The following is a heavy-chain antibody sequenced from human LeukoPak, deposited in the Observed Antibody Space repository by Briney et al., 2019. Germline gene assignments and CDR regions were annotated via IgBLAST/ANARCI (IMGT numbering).Heavy chain of an antibody. CDR2: IYYSGST. V-gene: IGHV4-59*12. D-gene: IGHD6-6*01. CDR3: AREKYSSSPRWFDP. Sequence: PSETLSLTCTVSGGSISSYYWSWIRQPPGKGLEWIGYIYYSGSTNYNPSLKSRVTMSVDTSKNQFSLKLSSVTAADTAVYYCAREKYSSSPRWFDPWGQGTLVTVSS. J-gene: IGHJ5*02. CDR1: GGSISSYY.